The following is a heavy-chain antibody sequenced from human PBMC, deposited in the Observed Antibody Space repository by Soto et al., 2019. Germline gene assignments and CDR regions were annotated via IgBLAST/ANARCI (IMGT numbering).Heavy chain of an antibody. Sequence: QVQLVQSGAEVKKPGSLVKVSCKASGGTFSSYAISWVRQAPGQGLEWMGGIIPIFGTANYAQKFQGRVTITADESASTAYMELSSLRSEDTAVYYCARDQYYYDSSGYYYYGMDVWGQGTTVTVSS. D-gene: IGHD3-22*01. CDR1: GGTFSSYA. CDR2: IIPIFGTA. J-gene: IGHJ6*02. CDR3: ARDQYYYDSSGYYYYGMDV. V-gene: IGHV1-69*01.